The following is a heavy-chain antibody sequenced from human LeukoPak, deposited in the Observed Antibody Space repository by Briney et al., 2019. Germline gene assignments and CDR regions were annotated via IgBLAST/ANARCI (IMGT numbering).Heavy chain of an antibody. CDR1: GFTVSSNY. D-gene: IGHD5-12*01. J-gene: IGHJ6*03. Sequence: GSLRLSCAASGFTVSSNYMSWVRQAPGKGLEWVSVIYSGGSTYYADSVKGRFTISRDNSKNTLYLQMNSLRAEDTAVYYCARDSGRPYYYYYYMDVWGKGTTVTVSS. CDR3: ARDSGRPYYYYYYMDV. V-gene: IGHV3-66*02. CDR2: IYSGGST.